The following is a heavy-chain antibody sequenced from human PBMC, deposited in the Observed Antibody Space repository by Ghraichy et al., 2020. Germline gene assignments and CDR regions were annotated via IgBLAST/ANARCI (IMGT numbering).Heavy chain of an antibody. CDR3: ARETKLAYDY. D-gene: IGHD3-16*01. Sequence: GGSLRLSCAASGFIVSSNYMSWVRQAPGKGLEWVSVIYSGGSTFYADSVKGRFTISRDNSKNTLYLQMNSLRVEDTAVYYCARETKLAYDYWGQGTLVTVSS. CDR1: GFIVSSNY. CDR2: IYSGGST. V-gene: IGHV3-53*01. J-gene: IGHJ4*02.